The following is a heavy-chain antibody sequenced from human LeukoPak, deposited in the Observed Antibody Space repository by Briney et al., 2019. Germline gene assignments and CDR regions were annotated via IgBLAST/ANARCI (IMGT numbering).Heavy chain of an antibody. D-gene: IGHD3-10*01. Sequence: GGSLRLSCAASGFTFSSYSMNWVRQAPGKGLEWVSYISSSSSTIYYADSVKGRFTISRDNAKNSLYLQTNSLRAEDTAMYYCARLSAMLRGPEPIWGQGTLVTVSS. CDR2: ISSSSSTI. CDR3: ARLSAMLRGPEPI. V-gene: IGHV3-48*01. J-gene: IGHJ4*01. CDR1: GFTFSSYS.